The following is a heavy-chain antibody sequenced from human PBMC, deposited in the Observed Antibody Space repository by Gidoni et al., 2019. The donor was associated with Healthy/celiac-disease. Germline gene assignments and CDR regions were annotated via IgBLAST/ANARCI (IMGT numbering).Heavy chain of an antibody. CDR2: ISWNSGSI. CDR3: AKDITIFGVVMSPGMDV. Sequence: EVQLVESGGGLVQPGRSLRLSCAASGFTFEEYAMHWVRQAPGKGLEWVSGISWNSGSIGYADSVKGRFTISRDNAKNSLYLQMNSLRAEDTALYYCAKDITIFGVVMSPGMDVWGQGTTVTVSS. CDR1: GFTFEEYA. J-gene: IGHJ6*02. V-gene: IGHV3-9*01. D-gene: IGHD3-3*01.